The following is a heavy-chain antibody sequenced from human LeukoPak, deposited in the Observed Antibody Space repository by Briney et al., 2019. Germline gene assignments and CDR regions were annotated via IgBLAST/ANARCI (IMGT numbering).Heavy chain of an antibody. CDR2: ISSSSSYI. J-gene: IGHJ4*02. CDR1: GFTFSSYS. CDR3: ARVGSGLGYCSGGSCYENDDY. V-gene: IGHV3-21*01. Sequence: GGSLRLSCAASGFTFSSYSMNWVRQAPGKGLEWVSSISSSSSYIYYADSVKGRFTISRDNAKNSLYLQMNSLRAEDTAVYYCARVGSGLGYCSGGSCYENDDYWGQGTLVTVSP. D-gene: IGHD2-15*01.